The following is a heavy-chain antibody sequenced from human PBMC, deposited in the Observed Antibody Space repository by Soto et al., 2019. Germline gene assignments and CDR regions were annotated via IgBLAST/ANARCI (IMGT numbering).Heavy chain of an antibody. CDR3: AKTTDGWFSAFEI. Sequence: QHAGSLRLSCAASGLDFSSYAMSWVRQAPGKGLEWVSAISGSGTTAYYADSVKGRFIFSRDNPKNTMYLQMNSLRAEDTAVYFCAKTTDGWFSAFEIWGQGTVVTVSS. V-gene: IGHV3-23*01. CDR2: ISGSGTTA. J-gene: IGHJ3*02. D-gene: IGHD6-19*01. CDR1: GLDFSSYA.